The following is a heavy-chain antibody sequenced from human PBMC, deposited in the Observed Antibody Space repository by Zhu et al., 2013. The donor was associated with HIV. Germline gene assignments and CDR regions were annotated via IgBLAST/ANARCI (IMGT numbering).Heavy chain of an antibody. CDR2: IIPIFGTA. CDR1: GYTFTGYY. V-gene: IGHV1-69*01. CDR3: GRHHNSGYYSYFDY. D-gene: IGHD3-22*01. J-gene: IGHJ4*02. Sequence: QVQLVQSGAEVKKPGASVKVSCKASGYTFTGYYIHWVRQAPGQGLEWMGGIIPIFGTANYAQKFQGRVTITADESTSTAYMELSSLRSEDTAVYYCGRHHNSGYYSYFDYWGQGTLVTVSS.